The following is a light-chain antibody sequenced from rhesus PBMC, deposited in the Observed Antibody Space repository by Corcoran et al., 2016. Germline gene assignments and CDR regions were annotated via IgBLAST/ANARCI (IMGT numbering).Light chain of an antibody. J-gene: IGKJ4*01. CDR1: QTLSSY. V-gene: IGKV1-44*01. CDR3: QQRNSHPLT. Sequence: DIQMTQSPSSLSASVGDRVTITCRASQTLSSYLAWYQQKPGKVPNLLIYAASRLESGVPSRFIGGGSGTEFTLTISSLQPEEFATYYCQQRNSHPLTVGGGTKVEIK. CDR2: AAS.